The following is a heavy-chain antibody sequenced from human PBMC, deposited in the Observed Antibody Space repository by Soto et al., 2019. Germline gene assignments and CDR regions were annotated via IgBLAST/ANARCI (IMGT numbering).Heavy chain of an antibody. V-gene: IGHV1-69*01. CDR3: ARDKSTGTDDAFDI. J-gene: IGHJ3*02. D-gene: IGHD1-1*01. CDR1: GGTFSSYA. CDR2: IIPIFGTA. Sequence: QVQLVQSGAEVKKPGSSVKVSCKASGGTFSSYAISWVRQAPGQGLEWMGGIIPIFGTANDAQKFQGRVTITADESTSTAYMELISLRAEDTAVYYCARDKSTGTDDAFDIWGQGTMVTVSS.